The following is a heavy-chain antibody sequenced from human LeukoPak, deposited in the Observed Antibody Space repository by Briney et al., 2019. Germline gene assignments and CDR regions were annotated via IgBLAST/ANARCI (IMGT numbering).Heavy chain of an antibody. J-gene: IGHJ3*02. CDR1: GYTFTSYY. CDR2: IIPIFGTA. V-gene: IGHV1-69*06. D-gene: IGHD3-22*01. Sequence: ASVKVSCKASGYTFTSYYMHWVRQAPGQGLEWMGGIIPIFGTANYAQKFQGRVTITADKSTSTAYMELSSLRSEDTAVYYCARDTYYYDSSGYYHDAFDIWGQGTMVTVSS. CDR3: ARDTYYYDSSGYYHDAFDI.